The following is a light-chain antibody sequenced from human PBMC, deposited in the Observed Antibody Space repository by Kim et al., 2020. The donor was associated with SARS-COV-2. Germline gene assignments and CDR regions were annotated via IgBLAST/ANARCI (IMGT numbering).Light chain of an antibody. CDR2: DAS. J-gene: IGKJ2*01. CDR1: QRVSRG. Sequence: GDRVTITCRASQRVSRGLAWYQQKPGKAPKLLIYDASSLQSGVPSRFSGSGAGTDFTLTISSLQPDDLATYYCQQYNSYSLYTFGQGTKLEI. V-gene: IGKV1-5*01. CDR3: QQYNSYSLYT.